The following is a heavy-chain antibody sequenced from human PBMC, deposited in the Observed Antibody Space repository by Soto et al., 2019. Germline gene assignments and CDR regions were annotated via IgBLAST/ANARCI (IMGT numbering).Heavy chain of an antibody. J-gene: IGHJ5*02. D-gene: IGHD3-10*01. Sequence: QVQLVQSGAEVKKPGASVKVSCKASGYTFTSYDINWVRQATGQGLEWMGWMNPNSGNTGYAQKFQGRVTMPRTTSISTAYMELSSLRSEDTAVYYCARERGSGSYYTPWFDPWGQGTLVTVSS. CDR3: ARERGSGSYYTPWFDP. V-gene: IGHV1-8*01. CDR2: MNPNSGNT. CDR1: GYTFTSYD.